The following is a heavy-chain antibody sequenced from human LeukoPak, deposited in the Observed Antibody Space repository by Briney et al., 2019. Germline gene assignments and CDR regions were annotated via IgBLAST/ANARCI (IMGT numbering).Heavy chain of an antibody. J-gene: IGHJ3*01. Sequence: SQTLSLTCTVSGDSLSSSGGYYWGWIRQHPGKGLEWIGYILNSGSAYYNPSLESRVTISVDTSKNQFSLKVHSVTAAETGVYYCARSILNTVRVSLRVFVFNVWGQGTTVSVSS. CDR1: GDSLSSSGGYY. CDR3: ARSILNTVRVSLRVFVFNV. CDR2: ILNSGSA. D-gene: IGHD5-18*01. V-gene: IGHV4-31*03.